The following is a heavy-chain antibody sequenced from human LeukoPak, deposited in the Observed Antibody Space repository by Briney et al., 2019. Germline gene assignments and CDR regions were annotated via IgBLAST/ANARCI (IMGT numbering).Heavy chain of an antibody. D-gene: IGHD5-24*01. V-gene: IGHV3-30-3*01. J-gene: IGHJ4*02. CDR3: VRDRRDGKNLAYHFDF. Sequence: GGSLRLSCAASGFTFSSYAMHWVRQAPGKGLEWVAVMSYDGTSEYYADSVRGRFTISRDHSQNMLHLQMNSLRDEDTALYYCVRDRRDGKNLAYHFDFWGQGTLVIVSS. CDR1: GFTFSSYA. CDR2: MSYDGTSE.